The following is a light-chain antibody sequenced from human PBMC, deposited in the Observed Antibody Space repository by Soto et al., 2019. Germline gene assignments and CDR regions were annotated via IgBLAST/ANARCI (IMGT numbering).Light chain of an antibody. J-gene: IGKJ3*01. V-gene: IGKV4-1*01. Sequence: DIVMTQSPDSLGVSLGERATINCKSSQSILYNSNNKNYLAWYQQKPGQPPKLLIYWASTRESGVPDRFSGSGSGTDFTLTISSLQAEDVAVYYCQQYYSTPFTFGPGTKVDIK. CDR1: QSILYNSNNKNY. CDR2: WAS. CDR3: QQYYSTPFT.